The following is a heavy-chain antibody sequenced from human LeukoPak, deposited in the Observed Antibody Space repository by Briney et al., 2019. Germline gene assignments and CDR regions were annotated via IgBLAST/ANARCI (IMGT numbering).Heavy chain of an antibody. CDR3: ARDPYSGNYGNYYYYYMDV. CDR2: ISSGGVST. J-gene: IGHJ6*03. V-gene: IGHV3-23*01. D-gene: IGHD1-26*01. Sequence: GGSLRLSCGASGFTFSTYGMSWVRQAPGKGLEWVSTISSGGVSTDYADSVKGRFTISRDNAKNSLYLQMNSLGPEDTAVYYCARDPYSGNYGNYYYYYMDVWGKGTTVTISS. CDR1: GFTFSTYG.